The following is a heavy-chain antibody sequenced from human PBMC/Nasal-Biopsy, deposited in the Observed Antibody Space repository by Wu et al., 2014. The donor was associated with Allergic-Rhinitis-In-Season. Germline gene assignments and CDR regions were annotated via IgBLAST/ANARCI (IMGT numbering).Heavy chain of an antibody. CDR2: TYYRSRWYY. Sequence: AISGDSVSSNSATWIWVRQSHSRGLEWLGRTYYRSRWYYDYATSVKSRITINPDTSQNQISLQLDSVTPEDTAVYYCARGSAANDYWGQGTLVTVSS. J-gene: IGHJ4*02. CDR3: ARGSAANDY. V-gene: IGHV6-1*01. CDR1: GDSVSSNSAT. D-gene: IGHD2-15*01.